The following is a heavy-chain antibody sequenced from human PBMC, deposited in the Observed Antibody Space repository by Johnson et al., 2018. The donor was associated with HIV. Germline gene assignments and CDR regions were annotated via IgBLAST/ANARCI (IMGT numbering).Heavy chain of an antibody. CDR2: IKSKTDGGTT. Sequence: VQLVESGGGLVQPGGSLRLSCAASGFTFSNAWMSWVRQAPGKGREWVGRIKSKTDGGTTDYAAPVKGRFTISRDDSKNTLYLQMNSLKTEDTAVYYCTTAELGWTGLGAFDIWGQGTMVTVSS. V-gene: IGHV3-15*01. CDR3: TTAELGWTGLGAFDI. J-gene: IGHJ3*02. CDR1: GFTFSNAW. D-gene: IGHD3/OR15-3a*01.